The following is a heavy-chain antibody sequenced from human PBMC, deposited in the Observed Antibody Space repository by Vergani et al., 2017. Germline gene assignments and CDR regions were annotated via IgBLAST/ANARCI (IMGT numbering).Heavy chain of an antibody. CDR3: AKDDRLQLRLY. J-gene: IGHJ4*02. V-gene: IGHV3-23*01. CDR1: VFTFSSYA. Sequence: EVQLLESGGGLVQPGGSLRLSCAASVFTFSSYAMSWVRQAPGKGLDWVSAISGSGGSTYYADSVKGRFTISRDNSKNTLYLQMNSRRAEDTAVYYCAKDDRLQLRLYWGQGTLVTVSS. D-gene: IGHD5-24*01. CDR2: ISGSGGST.